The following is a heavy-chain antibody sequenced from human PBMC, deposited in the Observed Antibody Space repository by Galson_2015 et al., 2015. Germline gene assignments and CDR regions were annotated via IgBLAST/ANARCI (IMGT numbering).Heavy chain of an antibody. CDR1: GYSFTSYW. D-gene: IGHD6-13*01. J-gene: IGHJ5*02. V-gene: IGHV5-51*03. Sequence: QSGAEVKKPGESLKISCKGSGYSFTSYWIGWVRQMPGKSLEWMGIIYPGDSDTRYSPSFQGQVTISADKSISTAYLQWSSLKASDTAMYYCARLGEYSSSPSWFDPWGQGTLVTVSS. CDR3: ARLGEYSSSPSWFDP. CDR2: IYPGDSDT.